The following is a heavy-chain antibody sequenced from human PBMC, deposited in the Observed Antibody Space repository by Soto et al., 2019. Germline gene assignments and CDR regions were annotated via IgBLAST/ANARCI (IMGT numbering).Heavy chain of an antibody. J-gene: IGHJ4*02. D-gene: IGHD1-26*01. Sequence: GSVEVFFKVSGYPLTKLSMHLVRQAPGKGLEWMGGFDPQAGETMYAQKFQGRVAVTEDTSTDTVYMELNRLISEDTAVYYCATPTGRQQLLLRALSFDYWGQGTLVTVSS. V-gene: IGHV1-24*01. CDR1: GYPLTKLS. CDR2: FDPQAGET. CDR3: ATPTGRQQLLLRALSFDY.